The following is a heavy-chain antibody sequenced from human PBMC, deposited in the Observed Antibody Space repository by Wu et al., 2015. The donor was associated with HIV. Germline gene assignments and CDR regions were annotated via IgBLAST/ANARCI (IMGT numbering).Heavy chain of an antibody. CDR2: INVYSGHT. CDR3: ARGTRDAGF. J-gene: IGHJ4*02. Sequence: VRQAPGHGLEWMGRINVYSGHTTSARKFQERLTMTTETSTETAYMELRSLTSGDTAVYYCARGTRDAGFWGQGTLVTVSS. V-gene: IGHV1-18*01.